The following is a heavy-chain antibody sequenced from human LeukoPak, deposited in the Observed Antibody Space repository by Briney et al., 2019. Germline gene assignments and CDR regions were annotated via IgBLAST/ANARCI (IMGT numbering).Heavy chain of an antibody. CDR2: INHSGST. D-gene: IGHD5-18*01. Sequence: SETLSLTCAVYGGSFSGYYWSWIRQPPGKGLEWIGEINHSGSTNYNPSLKSRVTISVDTSKNQFSLKLSSMTAADTAVYYCARGEPPLDTAMGGLGYWGQGTLVTVSS. CDR1: GGSFSGYY. CDR3: ARGEPPLDTAMGGLGY. V-gene: IGHV4-34*01. J-gene: IGHJ4*02.